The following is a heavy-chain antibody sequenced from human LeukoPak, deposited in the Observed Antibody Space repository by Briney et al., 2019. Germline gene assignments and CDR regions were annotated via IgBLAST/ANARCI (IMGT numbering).Heavy chain of an antibody. D-gene: IGHD6-13*01. J-gene: IGHJ4*02. Sequence: SETLSLTCAVYGGSLSGYYWSWIRQPPGKGLEWIGEINHRGSTNYNPSLKSRVTISVDTSKNQFSLKLSSVTAADTAVYYCASPRMAAAGTDYWGQGTLVTVSS. V-gene: IGHV4-34*01. CDR1: GGSLSGYY. CDR2: INHRGST. CDR3: ASPRMAAAGTDY.